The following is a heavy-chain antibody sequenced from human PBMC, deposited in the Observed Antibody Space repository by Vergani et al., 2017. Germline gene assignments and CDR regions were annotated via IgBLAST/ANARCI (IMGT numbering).Heavy chain of an antibody. CDR2: IWYDGSEK. J-gene: IGHJ4*02. Sequence: QVQLVQSGGGVVQPGRSLRLSCAASGFTFSSYGMHWVRQAPGKGLEWVAVIWYDGSEKYYVDSVKGRFTISRDNAKNSLYLQMNSLRAEDTAVYYCARVRYYDSSGPYYFDYWGQGTLVTVSS. CDR1: GFTFSSYG. D-gene: IGHD3-22*01. CDR3: ARVRYYDSSGPYYFDY. V-gene: IGHV3-33*01.